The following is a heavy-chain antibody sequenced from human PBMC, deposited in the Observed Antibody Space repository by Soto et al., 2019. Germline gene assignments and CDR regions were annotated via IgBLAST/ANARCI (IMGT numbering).Heavy chain of an antibody. CDR3: AIGGGPLGRIAY. Sequence: GGSLRLSCAASGFTFSSYAMSWVRQAPGKGLEWVSAISGSGGSTYYADSVKGRFTISRDNTKNTLSLQMNGLRAEDTAVYYCAIGGGPLGRIAYWGPGTLVTLFS. CDR2: ISGSGGST. J-gene: IGHJ4*02. V-gene: IGHV3-23*01. D-gene: IGHD3-16*02. CDR1: GFTFSSYA.